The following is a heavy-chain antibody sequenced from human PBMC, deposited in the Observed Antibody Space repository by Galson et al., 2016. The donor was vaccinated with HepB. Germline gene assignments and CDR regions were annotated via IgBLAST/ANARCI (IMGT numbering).Heavy chain of an antibody. Sequence: TLSLTCTVSGDSISSGTLYWTWIRQHPGKGLEWIGYIYSSGSTHYNPSLHSRATISADTPKNHFSLKLTSVTAADTAIYYCARETWDPLWGGFDSWGPGTLVTVSS. D-gene: IGHD3-16*01. V-gene: IGHV4-31*03. J-gene: IGHJ4*02. CDR2: IYSSGST. CDR3: ARETWDPLWGGFDS. CDR1: GDSISSGTLY.